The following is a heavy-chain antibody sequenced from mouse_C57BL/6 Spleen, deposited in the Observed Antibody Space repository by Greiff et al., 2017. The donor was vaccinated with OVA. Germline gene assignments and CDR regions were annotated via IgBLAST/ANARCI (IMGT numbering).Heavy chain of an antibody. J-gene: IGHJ1*03. CDR1: GYSITRDY. Sequence: EVKLVESGPGLAKPSQTLSLTCTVTGYSITRDYWNWIRKFPGNKLEYMGYISYSGSTYYNPSLKSRNSITRDTSKNQYYLQLNSVTTEDTATYDCSRYASITTLGADWCFDVWGTGTTVTVSS. V-gene: IGHV3-8*01. CDR3: SRYASITTLGADWCFDV. D-gene: IGHD1-1*01. CDR2: ISYSGST.